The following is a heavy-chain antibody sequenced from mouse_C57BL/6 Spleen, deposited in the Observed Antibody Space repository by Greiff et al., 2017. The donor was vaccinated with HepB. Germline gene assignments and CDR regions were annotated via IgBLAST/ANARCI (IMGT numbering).Heavy chain of an antibody. J-gene: IGHJ1*03. D-gene: IGHD2-2*01. CDR2: IHPNSGST. CDR1: GYTFTSYW. Sequence: VQLQQSGAELVKPGASVKLSCKASGYTFTSYWMHWVKQRPGQGLEWIGMIHPNSGSTNYNEKFKSKATLTVDKSSSTAYMQLSSLASADSAVYYCASRTMVTTWCFDVWGTGTTVTVSS. V-gene: IGHV1-64*01. CDR3: ASRTMVTTWCFDV.